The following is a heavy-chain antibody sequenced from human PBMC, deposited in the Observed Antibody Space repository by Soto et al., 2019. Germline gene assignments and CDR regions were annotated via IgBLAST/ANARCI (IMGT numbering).Heavy chain of an antibody. CDR2: IYTSGST. V-gene: IGHV4-4*07. CDR1: GGSISSYY. D-gene: IGHD3-16*01. J-gene: IGHJ6*02. CDR3: ARETMEGRSRCSYYYYGMDV. Sequence: SLTCTVSGGSISSYYWTWIRQPAGKGLGWIGHIYTSGSTKYNPSLKSRVTMSVDTSKNQFSLKLSSVTAADTAVYYCARETMEGRSRCSYYYYGMDVWGQGTTVTVSS.